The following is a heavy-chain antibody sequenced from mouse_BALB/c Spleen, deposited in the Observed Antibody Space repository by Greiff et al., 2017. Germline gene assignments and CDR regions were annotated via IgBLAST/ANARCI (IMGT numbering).Heavy chain of an antibody. V-gene: IGHV14-3*02. Sequence: VQLKQSGAELVKPGASVKLSCTASGFNIKDTYMHWVKQSPEQGLEWIGRIDPANGNTKYDPKFQGKATITAYTSSNTAYLQLSSLTSEDTAVYYCAPYGNYCGFAYWGQGTLVTVSA. CDR1: GFNIKDTY. D-gene: IGHD2-1*01. J-gene: IGHJ3*01. CDR3: APYGNYCGFAY. CDR2: IDPANGNT.